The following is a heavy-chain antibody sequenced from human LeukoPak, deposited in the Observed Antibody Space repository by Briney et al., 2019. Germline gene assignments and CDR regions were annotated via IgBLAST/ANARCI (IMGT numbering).Heavy chain of an antibody. Sequence: SETLSLTCTVSGGSISSYYWSWNRQPPGKGLEWIGYIYTSGSTNYNPSLKSRVTISVDTSKNQFSLKLSSVTAADTAVYYCARENWGLDYYYYYMDVWGKGTTVTVSS. CDR3: ARENWGLDYYYYYMDV. CDR2: IYTSGST. CDR1: GGSISSYY. D-gene: IGHD7-27*01. V-gene: IGHV4-4*09. J-gene: IGHJ6*03.